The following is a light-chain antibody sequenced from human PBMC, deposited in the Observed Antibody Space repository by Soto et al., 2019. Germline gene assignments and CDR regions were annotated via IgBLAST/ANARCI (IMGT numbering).Light chain of an antibody. V-gene: IGKV1-5*03. Sequence: DIQMTQSPSTLSASVGDRVTITCRASQSISSWLAWYQQRPGKAPKLLIYKASNLERGVPSRFSGSGSGTELTLTISSLHPDDLATYYCQQYYTFPWTFGPGTKVEIK. CDR3: QQYYTFPWT. CDR2: KAS. CDR1: QSISSW. J-gene: IGKJ1*01.